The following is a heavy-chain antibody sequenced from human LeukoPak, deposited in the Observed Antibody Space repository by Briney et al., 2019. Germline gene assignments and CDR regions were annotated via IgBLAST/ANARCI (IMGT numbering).Heavy chain of an antibody. Sequence: GGSLRLSCAASGFTVSSNYMSWVRQAPGKGLEWVSSIYSGGSTYYADSVKGRFTISRDISKNTVYLQMSSLRAEDTAVYFCARVRLDRSERNLDAFENWGQGTMVTVSS. CDR3: ARVRLDRSERNLDAFEN. V-gene: IGHV3-53*01. J-gene: IGHJ3*02. D-gene: IGHD1-14*01. CDR2: IYSGGST. CDR1: GFTVSSNY.